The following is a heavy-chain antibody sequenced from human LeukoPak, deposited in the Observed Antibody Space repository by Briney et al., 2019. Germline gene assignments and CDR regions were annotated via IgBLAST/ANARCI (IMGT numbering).Heavy chain of an antibody. CDR2: IYYSGST. CDR1: GGSISSYY. CDR3: ARDITMVRGGFDY. J-gene: IGHJ4*02. D-gene: IGHD3-10*01. Sequence: PSETLSLTCTVSGGSISSYYWSWIRQPPGKGLEWIGYIYYSGSTNYNPSLKSRVTISVDTSKNQFSLKLSSVTAADTAVYYCARDITMVRGGFDYWGQGTLVTVSS. V-gene: IGHV4-59*01.